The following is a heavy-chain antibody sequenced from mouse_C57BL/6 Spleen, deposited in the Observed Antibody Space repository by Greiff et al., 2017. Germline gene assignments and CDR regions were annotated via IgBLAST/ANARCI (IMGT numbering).Heavy chain of an antibody. D-gene: IGHD1-1*02. Sequence: EVKLQQSGPELVKPGASVKISCKASGYTFTDYYMNWVKQSHGKSLEWIGDINPNNGGTSYNQKFKGKATLTVDKSSSTAYMELRSLTSEDSAVYYCAREGPGSPWFAYWGQGTLVTVSA. J-gene: IGHJ3*01. CDR2: INPNNGGT. CDR1: GYTFTDYY. V-gene: IGHV1-26*01. CDR3: AREGPGSPWFAY.